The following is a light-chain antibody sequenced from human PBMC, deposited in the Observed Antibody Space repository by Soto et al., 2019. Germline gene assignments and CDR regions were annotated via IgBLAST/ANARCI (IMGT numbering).Light chain of an antibody. V-gene: IGKV3-11*01. J-gene: IGKJ4*01. CDR2: DAS. CDR3: QQRSDWVT. CDR1: RSVSSS. Sequence: EIVLTQSPATLSLSPGEGATLSCRAGRSVSSSVAWYQQKPGQAPRLLIYDASNRATGIPVRFGGSGSGTDFTLTSSRLEPEDFAVYYCQQRSDWVTFGGGTKVEL.